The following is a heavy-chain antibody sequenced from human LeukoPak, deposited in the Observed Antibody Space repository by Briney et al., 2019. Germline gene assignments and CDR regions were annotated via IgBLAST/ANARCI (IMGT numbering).Heavy chain of an antibody. CDR1: GYTFTGYY. CDR3: AISRRGITGMDGDAFDI. J-gene: IGHJ3*02. V-gene: IGHV1-2*02. Sequence: GSVKVSCKASGYTFTGYYMHWVRQAPGQGLEWMGWINPNSGGTNYAQKFQGRVTITADESTSTAYMELSSLRSEDTAVHYCAISRRGITGMDGDAFDIWGQGTMVTVSS. CDR2: INPNSGGT. D-gene: IGHD1-20*01.